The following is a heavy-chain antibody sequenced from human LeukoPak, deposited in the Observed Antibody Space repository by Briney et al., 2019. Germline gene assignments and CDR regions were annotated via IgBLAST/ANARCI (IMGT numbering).Heavy chain of an antibody. D-gene: IGHD3-10*01. J-gene: IGHJ6*02. V-gene: IGHV3-21*01. CDR2: ISSSSSYI. Sequence: GGSLRLSCAASGFTFSSYNMNWVRQAPGKGLEWVSSISSSSSYIYYADSVKGRFTISRDNAKNSLYLQMNSLRAEDTAVYYCARSYYYGSGSPNYYYYYGMDVWGQGTTVTVSS. CDR1: GFTFSSYN. CDR3: ARSYYYGSGSPNYYYYYGMDV.